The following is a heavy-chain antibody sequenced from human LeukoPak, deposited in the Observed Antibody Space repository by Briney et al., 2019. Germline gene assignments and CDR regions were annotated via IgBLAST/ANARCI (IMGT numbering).Heavy chain of an antibody. D-gene: IGHD3-10*01. V-gene: IGHV4-31*02. CDR2: IYYSGST. J-gene: IGHJ3*02. CDR1: GGYISSGDYY. Sequence: PSQTRSITCTVTGGYISSGDYYSSCIRQHPGKGLEWIGYIYYSGSTYYNPSLKSRVSISVDTSKNQFSLKLSSVTAADTAVYYCARDNGSGSYYVFDIWGQGTMVTVSS. CDR3: ARDNGSGSYYVFDI.